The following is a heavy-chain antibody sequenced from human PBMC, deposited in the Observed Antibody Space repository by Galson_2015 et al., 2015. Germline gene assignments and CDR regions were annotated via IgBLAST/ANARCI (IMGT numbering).Heavy chain of an antibody. V-gene: IGHV3-30-3*01. CDR3: ARSTPFDY. J-gene: IGHJ4*02. CDR2: ISYDGSNK. Sequence: SLRLSCAASGFTFSSYAMHWVRQAPGKGLEWVAVISYDGSNKYYADSVKGRFTISRDNSKNTLYLQMNSLRAEDTAVYYCARSTPFDYWGQGTLVTVSS. CDR1: GFTFSSYA.